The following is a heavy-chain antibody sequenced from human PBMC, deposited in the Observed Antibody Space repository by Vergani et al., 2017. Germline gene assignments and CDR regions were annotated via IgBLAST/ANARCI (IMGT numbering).Heavy chain of an antibody. V-gene: IGHV4-30-2*01. CDR3: ARDGSGYDEAFDI. J-gene: IGHJ3*02. Sequence: QLQLQESGSGLVKPSQTLSLTCAVSGGSISSGGYSWSWIRQPPGKGLEWIGYIYHSGSTYYNPSLKSRVTISVDTSKNQFSLKLSSVTAADTAVYYCARDGSGYDEAFDIWGQGTMVTVSS. D-gene: IGHD5-12*01. CDR1: GGSISSGGYS. CDR2: IYHSGST.